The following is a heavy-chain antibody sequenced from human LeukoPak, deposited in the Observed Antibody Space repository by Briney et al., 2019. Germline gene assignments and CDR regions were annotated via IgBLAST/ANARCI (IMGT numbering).Heavy chain of an antibody. CDR1: GGSISSHY. J-gene: IGHJ6*03. V-gene: IGHV4-59*11. Sequence: SETLSLTCPVSGGSISSHYWSWIRQPPGKGLEWIGYIYYSGSTNYNPSLKSRVTISVDTSKNQFSLKLSSVTAADTAVYYCARDADYEEPDYYYYYYMDVWGKGTTVTVSS. D-gene: IGHD4-17*01. CDR3: ARDADYEEPDYYYYYYMDV. CDR2: IYYSGST.